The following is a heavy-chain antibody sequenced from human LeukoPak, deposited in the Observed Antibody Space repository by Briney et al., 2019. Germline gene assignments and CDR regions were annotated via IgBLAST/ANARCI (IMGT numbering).Heavy chain of an antibody. D-gene: IGHD5-18*01. J-gene: IGHJ4*02. CDR1: SGSISTYY. CDR2: ISYTGNT. CDR3: AREGYSYGFDY. Sequence: SETLSLTCTVSSGSISTYYCSWIRQPPGKGLEWIGYISYTGNTHYSPSLQSRVTISVDTSKNQFSLKLSSVTAADTAVYYCAREGYSYGFDYWGQGTLVTVSS. V-gene: IGHV4-59*01.